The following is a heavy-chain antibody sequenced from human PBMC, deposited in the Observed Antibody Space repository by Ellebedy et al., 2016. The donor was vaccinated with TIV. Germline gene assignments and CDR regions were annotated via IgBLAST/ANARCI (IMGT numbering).Heavy chain of an antibody. D-gene: IGHD4-17*01. J-gene: IGHJ3*02. CDR3: ATDGSYGDYRSPTHAFEM. V-gene: IGHV3-7*01. Sequence: GGSLRLSCAASGFTFNSYWMSWVRQAPGKGLEWVANIRQDGSDMYYVDSVKGRFTISSDNAKDSLYLLMNSLSAEDTGVYYCATDGSYGDYRSPTHAFEMWGQGTMVTVSS. CDR1: GFTFNSYW. CDR2: IRQDGSDM.